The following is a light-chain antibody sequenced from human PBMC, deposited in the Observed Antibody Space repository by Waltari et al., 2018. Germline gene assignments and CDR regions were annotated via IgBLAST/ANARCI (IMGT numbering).Light chain of an antibody. V-gene: IGLV2-11*01. J-gene: IGLJ3*02. CDR1: TSDVGGYTY. CDR2: QVT. Sequence: SALTQPRSVSGSPGQSVTISCTGTTSDVGGYTYVAWYQHHPGKAPKLMISQVTHRPSGVPDRFSGSKSANTASLTISGLQAEDEADYYCCSFAGTYTWVFGGGTKVTVL. CDR3: CSFAGTYTWV.